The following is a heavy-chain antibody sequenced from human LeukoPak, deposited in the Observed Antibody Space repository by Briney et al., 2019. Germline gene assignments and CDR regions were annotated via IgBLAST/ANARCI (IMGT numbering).Heavy chain of an antibody. CDR2: IRYEGSNK. D-gene: IGHD3-16*01. CDR1: GFTFSSYG. Sequence: SGGSLRLSCAASGFTFSSYGMHWVRQAPGKGLEWGAFIRYEGSNKYYADSVKGRFTISRDNSKNTLYLQMNSLRAEDTAVYYCAKKSRGYYYYMDVWGKGTTVTVSS. J-gene: IGHJ6*03. CDR3: AKKSRGYYYYMDV. V-gene: IGHV3-30*02.